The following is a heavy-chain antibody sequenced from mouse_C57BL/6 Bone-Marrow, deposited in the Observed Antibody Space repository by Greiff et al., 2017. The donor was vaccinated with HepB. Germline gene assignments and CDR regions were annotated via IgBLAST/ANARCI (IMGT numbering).Heavy chain of an antibody. J-gene: IGHJ2*01. CDR1: GYTFTSYW. CDR2: IDPSDSYT. D-gene: IGHD3-2*02. Sequence: QVQLKQPGAELVMPGASVKLSCKASGYTFTSYWMHWVKQRPGQGLEWIGEIDPSDSYTNYNQKFKGKSTLTVDKSSSTAYMQLSSLTSEDSAVYYCAREETAQASYYFDYWCQGTTLTVSS. V-gene: IGHV1-69*01. CDR3: AREETAQASYYFDY.